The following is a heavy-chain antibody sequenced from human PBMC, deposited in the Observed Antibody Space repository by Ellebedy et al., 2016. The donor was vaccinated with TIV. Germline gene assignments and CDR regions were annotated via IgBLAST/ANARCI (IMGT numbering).Heavy chain of an antibody. D-gene: IGHD6-13*01. CDR3: ARDRELISSAGTAVAY. CDR1: GYTFSDFG. V-gene: IGHV1-18*04. J-gene: IGHJ4*02. CDR2: ISTYNDLT. Sequence: AASVKVSCKASGYTFSDFGITWVRQAPGQGLEWLGWISTYNDLTEFAQKFQGRVTLTTDTSTATAYMDLRSLTADDTAVYYCARDRELISSAGTAVAYWGQGTLVTVSS.